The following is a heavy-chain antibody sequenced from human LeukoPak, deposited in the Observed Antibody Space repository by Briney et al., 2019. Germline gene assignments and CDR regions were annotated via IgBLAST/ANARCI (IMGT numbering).Heavy chain of an antibody. V-gene: IGHV4-4*07. CDR3: ARAPYDTSGYGFYYFDY. J-gene: IGHJ4*02. CDR1: GGSISSNY. D-gene: IGHD3-22*01. Sequence: SETLTLTCTVSGGSISSNYWSWIRQPAGKGLEWIGRIYASGTTNYNPSLTSRVTMSVDTSKNQFSLKLSSVTAADTAVYYCARAPYDTSGYGFYYFDYWGKGTPVSSSS. CDR2: IYASGTT.